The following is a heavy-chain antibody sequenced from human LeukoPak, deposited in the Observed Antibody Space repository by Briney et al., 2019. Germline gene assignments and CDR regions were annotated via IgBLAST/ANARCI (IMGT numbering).Heavy chain of an antibody. J-gene: IGHJ4*02. Sequence: GGSLRLSCAASGFTFSSYSMNWVRQAPGKGLVWVSCINSDGSNTNYADSVKGRFTISRDNAKNTLYLQMNSLRAEDTAVYYCASGSPSRWGQGTLVTVAS. D-gene: IGHD6-13*01. CDR3: ASGSPSR. CDR1: GFTFSSYS. V-gene: IGHV3-74*01. CDR2: INSDGSNT.